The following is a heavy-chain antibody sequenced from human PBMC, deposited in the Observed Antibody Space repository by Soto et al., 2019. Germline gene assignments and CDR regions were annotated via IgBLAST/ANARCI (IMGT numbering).Heavy chain of an antibody. D-gene: IGHD3-22*01. Sequence: QVQLQESGPGLVKPSETLSLTCTISGGSISNYYWSWIRQPPGKGLEWIGYMYYSGTTNYNPSLKSRFTISVDTSKNQFALKLSSVTAADTAVYYCARDKGYYDISGPHIDYWGQGTLVTVSS. CDR3: ARDKGYYDISGPHIDY. J-gene: IGHJ4*02. CDR1: GGSISNYY. V-gene: IGHV4-59*01. CDR2: MYYSGTT.